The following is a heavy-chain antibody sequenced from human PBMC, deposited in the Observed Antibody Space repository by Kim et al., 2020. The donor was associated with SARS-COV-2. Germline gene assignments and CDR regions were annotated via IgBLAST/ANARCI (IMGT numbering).Heavy chain of an antibody. Sequence: SVKGRFTISRANTKNTLYLQMNSLRAEDTAVYYCATAGYCSSTSCYRGLDYWGQGTLVTVSS. J-gene: IGHJ4*02. D-gene: IGHD2-2*03. CDR3: ATAGYCSSTSCYRGLDY. V-gene: IGHV3-23*01.